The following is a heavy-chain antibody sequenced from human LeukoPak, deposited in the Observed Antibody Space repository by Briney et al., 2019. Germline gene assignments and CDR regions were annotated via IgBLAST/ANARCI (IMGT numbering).Heavy chain of an antibody. J-gene: IGHJ4*02. CDR1: GGSFSGYY. CDR3: ARHRKDVLRYFDWLLENDY. V-gene: IGHV4-34*01. Sequence: SEALSLTCAVYGGSFSGYYWSWIRQPPGKGLEWIGEINHSGSTNYNPSLKSRVTISVDTSKNQFSLKLSSVTAADTAVYYCARHRKDVLRYFDWLLENDYWGQGTLVTVSS. CDR2: INHSGST. D-gene: IGHD3-9*01.